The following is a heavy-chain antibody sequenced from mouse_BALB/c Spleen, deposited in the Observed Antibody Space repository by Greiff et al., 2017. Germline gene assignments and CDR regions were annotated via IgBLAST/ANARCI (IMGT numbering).Heavy chain of an antibody. CDR2: ISSGGGST. D-gene: IGHD3-2*01. CDR3: ARHLDSSGYAMDY. Sequence: EVQLVESGGGLVKPGGSLKLSCAASGFAFSSYDMSWVRQTPEKRLEWVAYISSGGGSTYYPDTVKGRFTISRDNAKNTLYLQMSSLKSEDTAMYYCARHLDSSGYAMDYWGQGTSVTVSS. V-gene: IGHV5-12-1*01. CDR1: GFAFSSYD. J-gene: IGHJ4*01.